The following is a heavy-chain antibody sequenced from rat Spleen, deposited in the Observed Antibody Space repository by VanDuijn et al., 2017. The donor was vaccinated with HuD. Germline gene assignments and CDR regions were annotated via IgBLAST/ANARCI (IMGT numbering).Heavy chain of an antibody. D-gene: IGHD1-12*02. CDR2: INSAGSS. CDR3: ARAYYDGSYYDY. CDR1: VYSITSSYR. Sequence: EVQLQESGPGLVKPSQSLSLTCSVTVYSITSSYRWNWIRQFPGNKLEWMGYINSAGSSNYNPSLKSRISITRDTSKNQFFLQVNSVTTEDTATYYCARAYYDGSYYDYWGQGVMVTVSS. V-gene: IGHV3-3*01. J-gene: IGHJ2*01.